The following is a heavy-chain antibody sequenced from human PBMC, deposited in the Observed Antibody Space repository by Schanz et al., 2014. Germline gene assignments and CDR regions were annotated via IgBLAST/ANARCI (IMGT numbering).Heavy chain of an antibody. Sequence: EVQLGESGGGLVQPGGSLRLSCAASGFTVSNNYMSWVCQPPGKGLEWVSVLYNNGAAYYAESVRGRFAISRDNGEDTTYLQMNSLRVEDTGVYYCARVRGSGSYSFHYLDLWGQGTLVTVAS. J-gene: IGHJ4*02. CDR3: ARVRGSGSYSFHYLDL. CDR1: GFTVSNNY. CDR2: LYNNGAA. D-gene: IGHD1-26*01. V-gene: IGHV3-66*01.